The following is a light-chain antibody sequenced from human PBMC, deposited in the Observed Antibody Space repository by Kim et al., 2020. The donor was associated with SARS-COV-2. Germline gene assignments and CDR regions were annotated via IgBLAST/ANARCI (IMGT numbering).Light chain of an antibody. CDR1: SLRRYY. Sequence: SSELTQDPAVSVALGQTVRITCQGDSLRRYYVSWYQQKPGQAPVLVMYGKNNRPSGIPDRFSGSSSGNTASLTITGAQAEDEADYYCKSRDSSGNLWVFGGGTQLTVL. CDR3: KSRDSSGNLWV. CDR2: GKN. V-gene: IGLV3-19*01. J-gene: IGLJ3*02.